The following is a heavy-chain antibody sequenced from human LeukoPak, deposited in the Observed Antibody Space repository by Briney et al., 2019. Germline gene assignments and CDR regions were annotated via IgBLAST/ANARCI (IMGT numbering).Heavy chain of an antibody. CDR2: ISYDGSYK. CDR3: AKVGYSSSWYFDY. D-gene: IGHD6-13*01. CDR1: GFTFGTYG. Sequence: GGSLRLSCAASGFTFGTYGMHWVRQAPGKGLEWVALISYDGSYKNYADSVKGRLSISRDTSRNTLFLQMNGLRAEDTAVYYCAKVGYSSSWYFDYWGQGTLVTVSS. V-gene: IGHV3-30*18. J-gene: IGHJ4*02.